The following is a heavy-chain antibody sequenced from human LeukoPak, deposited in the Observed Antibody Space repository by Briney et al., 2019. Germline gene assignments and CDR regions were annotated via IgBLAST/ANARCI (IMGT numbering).Heavy chain of an antibody. D-gene: IGHD3-10*01. J-gene: IGHJ5*01. CDR1: GDTFSDYT. CDR2: IIPILGVP. V-gene: IGHV1-69*02. Sequence: SVKVSCKXSGDTFSDYTLNWVRQGPRQGLEWMGRIIPILGVPTYAQKFQDRVTITADRSTNTAYMELNSLKSEDTAMYYCARGRYYGSGSKNWFDSWGQGTLVTVSS. CDR3: ARGRYYGSGSKNWFDS.